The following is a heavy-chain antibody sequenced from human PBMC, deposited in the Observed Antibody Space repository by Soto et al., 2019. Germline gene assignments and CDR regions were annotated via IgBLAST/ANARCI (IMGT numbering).Heavy chain of an antibody. Sequence: EVPLVESGGGLVQPGGSLRLSCAASGFTFSSYWMSWVRQAPGKGLEWVANIKQDGSEKYYVDSVKGRFTISRDNAENSLYLQMNSLRAEDTAVYYCARDRYSYYDFWSGSLPYYYFGMDVWGQGTTVTVSS. D-gene: IGHD3-3*01. V-gene: IGHV3-7*01. CDR3: ARDRYSYYDFWSGSLPYYYFGMDV. CDR2: IKQDGSEK. CDR1: GFTFSSYW. J-gene: IGHJ6*02.